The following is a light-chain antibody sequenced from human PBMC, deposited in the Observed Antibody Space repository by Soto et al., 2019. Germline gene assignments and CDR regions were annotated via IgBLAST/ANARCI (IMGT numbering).Light chain of an antibody. CDR2: DVS. V-gene: IGLV2-11*01. CDR3: CSYAGSYTLV. Sequence: QSVLTQPLSVSGSPGQSVTISCTGTSSDVGGYNYVSWYQQHPGKAPKLMIYDVSKRPSGVPDRFSGSKSGNTASLTISGLQAEDDADYYCCSYAGSYTLVFGGGTQLTV. CDR1: SSDVGGYNY. J-gene: IGLJ2*01.